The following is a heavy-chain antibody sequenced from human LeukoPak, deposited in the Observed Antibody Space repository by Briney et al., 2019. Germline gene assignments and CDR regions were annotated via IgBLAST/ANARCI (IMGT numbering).Heavy chain of an antibody. CDR3: ARADASYSTARGPYDAFDI. D-gene: IGHD6-13*01. CDR1: GFTFSSYS. Sequence: GGSLRLSCAASGFTFSSYSMNWVRQAPGKGLEWVSSISSSSYIYYADSVKGRFTISRDDAKNSLYLQMNSLRAEDTAVYYCARADASYSTARGPYDAFDIWGQGTMVTVSS. J-gene: IGHJ3*02. V-gene: IGHV3-21*01. CDR2: ISSSSYI.